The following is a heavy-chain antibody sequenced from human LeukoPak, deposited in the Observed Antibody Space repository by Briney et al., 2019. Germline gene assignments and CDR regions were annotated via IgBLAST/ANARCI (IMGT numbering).Heavy chain of an antibody. D-gene: IGHD3-22*01. CDR3: AREGPVITMIVVVTRYFDY. Sequence: ASVKVSCKASGYTFTSYGISWVRQAPGQGLEWMGWISAYNGNTNYAQKLQGRVTMTTDTSTSTAYMELRSLRSDDTAVYYCAREGPVITMIVVVTRYFDYWGQGTLVTVSS. CDR1: GYTFTSYG. J-gene: IGHJ4*02. V-gene: IGHV1-18*01. CDR2: ISAYNGNT.